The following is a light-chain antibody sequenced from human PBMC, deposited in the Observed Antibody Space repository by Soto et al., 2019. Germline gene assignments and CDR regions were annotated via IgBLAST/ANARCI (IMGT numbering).Light chain of an antibody. CDR3: CSHAGDYTYV. Sequence: QSALTQPRSVSGSPGQSVTISCTGTSSDVGGYKYVSWYQQHPGKAPKVMIYDVSKRPSGVPDRFSGSKSGNTASLTISGLQAEDEADYYCCSHAGDYTYVFGTGTKVTVL. CDR2: DVS. J-gene: IGLJ1*01. CDR1: SSDVGGYKY. V-gene: IGLV2-11*01.